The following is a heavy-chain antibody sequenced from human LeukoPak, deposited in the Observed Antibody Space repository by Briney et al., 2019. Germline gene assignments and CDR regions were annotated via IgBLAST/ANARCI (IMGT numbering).Heavy chain of an antibody. CDR1: GCTFSNYS. J-gene: IGHJ4*02. CDR2: LSGSSSYM. CDR3: ARGPQREGATTGLDY. D-gene: IGHD1-26*01. Sequence: GCLRLSCAASGCTFSNYSMNSVRQAPGKALEWVSSLSGSSSYMYYADSMKGRFTISRDNAKNSLYLQMNSLRAEDTSVYYCARGPQREGATTGLDYWGQGTLV. V-gene: IGHV3-21*01.